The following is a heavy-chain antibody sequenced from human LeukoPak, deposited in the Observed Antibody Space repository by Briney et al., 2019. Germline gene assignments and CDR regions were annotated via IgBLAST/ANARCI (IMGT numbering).Heavy chain of an antibody. CDR2: ISYDGSNK. CDR3: ARGRRGSPAVNFDY. CDR1: GCTFSSYA. V-gene: IGHV3-30-3*01. J-gene: IGHJ4*02. Sequence: GGSLRLSCAASGCTFSSYAMHWVRQAPGKGLEWVAVISYDGSNKYYADSVKGRFTISRDNSKNTLYLQMNSLRAEDTVVYYCARGRRGSPAVNFDYWGQGTLVTVSS. D-gene: IGHD2-2*01.